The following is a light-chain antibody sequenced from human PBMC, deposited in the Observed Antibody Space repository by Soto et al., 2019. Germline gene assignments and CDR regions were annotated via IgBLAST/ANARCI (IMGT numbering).Light chain of an antibody. V-gene: IGKV3-20*01. Sequence: EIGLTQSPGTLSLSPGERATLSCRASQSVSSSHLVWYQQKPGQAPRLLIYGASSRATGVPDRFSGSGSGTDFTLTISRLEPEDFAVYYCQQYVNSPYTFGQGTQLEIK. CDR1: QSVSSSH. CDR2: GAS. J-gene: IGKJ2*01. CDR3: QQYVNSPYT.